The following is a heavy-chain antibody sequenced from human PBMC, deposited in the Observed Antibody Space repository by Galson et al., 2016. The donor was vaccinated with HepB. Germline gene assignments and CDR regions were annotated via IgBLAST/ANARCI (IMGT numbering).Heavy chain of an antibody. V-gene: IGHV3-7*01. Sequence: SLRLSCAVSGFSFSHTWMTWVRQTPEKGLEWVANMDDDGSVSTYLDSVKGRLTISRDNAKNSLYLQMNNLRVDDSALYFCARDPSFGALDYWGPGALVTVSS. CDR3: ARDPSFGALDY. CDR1: GFSFSHTW. CDR2: MDDDGSVS. D-gene: IGHD1-1*01. J-gene: IGHJ4*02.